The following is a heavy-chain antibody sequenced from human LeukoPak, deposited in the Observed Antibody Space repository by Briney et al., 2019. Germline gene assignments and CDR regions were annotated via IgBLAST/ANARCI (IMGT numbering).Heavy chain of an antibody. D-gene: IGHD1-14*01. CDR3: AYNRNFALDN. CDR1: GGSISSSSYY. J-gene: IGHJ4*01. CDR2: IYYSGRT. Sequence: SETLSLTCTVSGGSISSSSYYWGWIRQPPGKGLEWIGSIYYSGRTNYNPSLKSRVTITVDTSKNQFSLKLSSVTAADTAVYFCAYNRNFALDNWGQGTLVTVSS. V-gene: IGHV4-39*07.